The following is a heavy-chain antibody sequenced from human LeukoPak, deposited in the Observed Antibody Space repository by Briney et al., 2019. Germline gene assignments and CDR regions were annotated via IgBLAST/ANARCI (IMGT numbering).Heavy chain of an antibody. CDR1: GGTFSSYA. CDR3: ARDPRDYGENYYYYYMDV. V-gene: IGHV1-69*13. CDR2: IIPIFGTA. Sequence: SVKVSCKASGGTFSSYAISWLRQAPGQGLEWMGGIIPIFGTANYAQKFQGRVTITADESTSTAYMELSSLRSEDTAVYCCARDPRDYGENYYYYYMDVWGKGTTVTVSS. J-gene: IGHJ6*03. D-gene: IGHD4-17*01.